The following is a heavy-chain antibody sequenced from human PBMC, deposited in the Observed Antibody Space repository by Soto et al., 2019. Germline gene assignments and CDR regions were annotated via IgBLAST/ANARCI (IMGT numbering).Heavy chain of an antibody. Sequence: QVQLVQSGAEVKKPGSSVKVSCKASGGTFSSYTISWVRQAPGQGLEWMGRIIPILGIANYAQKFQGRVTITADKSTSTAYMELSSLRSEDTAVYYCARILDYYDSSGHPYYGMDVWGQGTTVTVSS. CDR1: GGTFSSYT. CDR3: ARILDYYDSSGHPYYGMDV. D-gene: IGHD3-22*01. J-gene: IGHJ6*02. CDR2: IIPILGIA. V-gene: IGHV1-69*02.